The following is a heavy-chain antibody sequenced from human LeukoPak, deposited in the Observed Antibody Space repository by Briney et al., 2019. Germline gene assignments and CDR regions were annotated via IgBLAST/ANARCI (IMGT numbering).Heavy chain of an antibody. D-gene: IGHD3-3*01. J-gene: IGHJ4*02. Sequence: GGSLRLSCVAYGFTFSHYWMTWVRQAPGKEPEWVANINQDGSEIVYVDSVKGRFTISRDNAKNSLYLQMNNLRVEDTAVYCTRDFGRSSYYFDFWGQGTLVTVSS. CDR2: INQDGSEI. CDR3: TRDFGRSSYYFDF. V-gene: IGHV3-7*01. CDR1: GFTFSHYW.